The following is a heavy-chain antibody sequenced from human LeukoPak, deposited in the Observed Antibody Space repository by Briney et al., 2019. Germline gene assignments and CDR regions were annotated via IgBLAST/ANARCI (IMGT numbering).Heavy chain of an antibody. CDR2: INPNSGGT. CDR1: GYTFTGSY. J-gene: IGHJ4*02. Sequence: GASVKVSCKASGYTFTGSYMHWVRQAPGQGLEWVGRINPNSGGTSFAQKFQGSVTMTRDTSISTAYMKLSRLRSDDTAVYYCARVWFGDFSFDYWGQGTLVTVSS. V-gene: IGHV1-2*06. CDR3: ARVWFGDFSFDY. D-gene: IGHD3-10*01.